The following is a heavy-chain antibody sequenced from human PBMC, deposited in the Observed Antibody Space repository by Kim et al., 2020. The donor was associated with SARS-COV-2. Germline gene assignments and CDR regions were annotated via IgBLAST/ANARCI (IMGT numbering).Heavy chain of an antibody. J-gene: IGHJ5*02. CDR3: ARALIYYYGSGSYGWFDP. D-gene: IGHD3-10*01. Sequence: SETLSLTCAVYGGSFSGYYWSWIRQPPGKGLEWIGEINHSGSTNYNPSLKSRVTISVDTSKNQFSLKLSSVTAADTAVYYCARALIYYYGSGSYGWFDP. CDR2: INHSGST. V-gene: IGHV4-34*01. CDR1: GGSFSGYY.